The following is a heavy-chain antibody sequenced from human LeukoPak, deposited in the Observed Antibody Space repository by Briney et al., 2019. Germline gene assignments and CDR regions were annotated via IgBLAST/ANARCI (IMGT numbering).Heavy chain of an antibody. J-gene: IGHJ4*02. Sequence: GASVKVSCKASGGTFSSYAISWVRQAPGQGLEWMGRIIPILGIANYAQKFQGRVTITADKSTSTAYMELSSLRSEDTAVYYCARGSVVVPAAYNFDYWGQGTLVTVSS. CDR1: GGTFSSYA. V-gene: IGHV1-69*04. CDR3: ARGSVVVPAAYNFDY. CDR2: IIPILGIA. D-gene: IGHD2-2*01.